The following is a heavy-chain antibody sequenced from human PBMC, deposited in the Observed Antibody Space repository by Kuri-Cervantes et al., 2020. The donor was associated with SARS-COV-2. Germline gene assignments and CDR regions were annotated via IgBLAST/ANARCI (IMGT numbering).Heavy chain of an antibody. V-gene: IGHV1-69*13. CDR2: IIPIFGTA. J-gene: IGHJ6*02. D-gene: IGHD2-2*02. CDR3: ARAVDIVVVPAAILGYYYYGMDV. Sequence: SVTVSCKSSGYTLKYALHWVRQAPGQRLEWMGGIIPIFGTANYAQKFQGRVTITADESTSTAYMELSSLRSEDTAVYYCARAVDIVVVPAAILGYYYYGMDVWGQGTTVTVSS. CDR1: GYTLKYA.